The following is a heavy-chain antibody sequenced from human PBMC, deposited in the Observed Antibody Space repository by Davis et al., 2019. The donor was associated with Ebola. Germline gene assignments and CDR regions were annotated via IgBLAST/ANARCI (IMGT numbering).Heavy chain of an antibody. CDR3: AREGGCSGGSCYYFDY. J-gene: IGHJ4*02. V-gene: IGHV3-30-3*01. Sequence: GESLKISCAASGFTFSSYAMHWVRQAPGKGLEWVAVISYDGSNKYYADSVKGRFTISRDNSKNTLYLQMNSLRAEDTAVYYCAREGGCSGGSCYYFDYWGQGTLVTVSS. CDR2: ISYDGSNK. D-gene: IGHD2-15*01. CDR1: GFTFSSYA.